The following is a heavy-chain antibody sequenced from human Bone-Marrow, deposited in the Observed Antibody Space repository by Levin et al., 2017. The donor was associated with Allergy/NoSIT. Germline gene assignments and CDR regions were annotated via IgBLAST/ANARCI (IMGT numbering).Heavy chain of an antibody. D-gene: IGHD3-10*01. CDR1: GFTLSGYA. J-gene: IGHJ4*02. Sequence: GESLKISCAASGFTLSGYAMTWVRQAPGKGLEWVSGISESGGSTYYADSVKGRFTISRDSSKNTLYLQMNSLRAEDTAIYYCAKDLLFFGYWGQGTLVTVSS. CDR3: AKDLLFFGY. CDR2: ISESGGST. V-gene: IGHV3-23*01.